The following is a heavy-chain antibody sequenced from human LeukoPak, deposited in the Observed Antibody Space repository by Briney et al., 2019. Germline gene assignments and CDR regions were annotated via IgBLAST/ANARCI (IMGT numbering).Heavy chain of an antibody. D-gene: IGHD3-22*01. CDR3: ATGERHYYDSSGYPDVLDY. J-gene: IGHJ4*02. CDR2: INSDGSST. CDR1: GFTFSSYW. V-gene: IGHV3-74*01. Sequence: AGGSLRLSCAASGFTFSSYWMHWVRQAPGKGLVWVSRINSDGSSTSYADSVKGRFTISRDNAKNTLYLQMNSLRAEDTAVYYCATGERHYYDSSGYPDVLDYWGQGTLVTASS.